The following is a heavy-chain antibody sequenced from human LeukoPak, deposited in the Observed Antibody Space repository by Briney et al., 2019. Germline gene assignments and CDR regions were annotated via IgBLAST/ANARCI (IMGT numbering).Heavy chain of an antibody. CDR1: GGSISSSNW. V-gene: IGHV4-4*02. CDR2: IYHSGST. D-gene: IGHD3-3*01. Sequence: SETLSLTCAVSGGSISSSNWWSWVRQLPGKGLEWIGEIYHSGSTNYNPSLKSRVTISVDKSKNQFSLKLSSVTAADTAVYYCARCLSYDFWSGYYQYYYYMDVWGKGTTVTVSS. J-gene: IGHJ6*03. CDR3: ARCLSYDFWSGYYQYYYYMDV.